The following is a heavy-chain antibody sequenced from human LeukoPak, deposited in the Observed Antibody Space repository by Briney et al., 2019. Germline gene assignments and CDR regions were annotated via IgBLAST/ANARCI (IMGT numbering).Heavy chain of an antibody. Sequence: SVKVSCKASGGTFSSYAISWVRQPPGQGLEWMGGIIPIFGTANYAQKFQGRVTITADESTSTAYMELSSLRSEDTAVYYCARGAPYYDILTGSKGDPYYFDYWGQGTLVTVSS. J-gene: IGHJ4*02. D-gene: IGHD3-9*01. CDR2: IIPIFGTA. CDR3: ARGAPYYDILTGSKGDPYYFDY. CDR1: GGTFSSYA. V-gene: IGHV1-69*13.